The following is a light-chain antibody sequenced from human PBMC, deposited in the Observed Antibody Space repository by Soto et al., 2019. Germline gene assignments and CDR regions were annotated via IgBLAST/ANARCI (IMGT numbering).Light chain of an antibody. Sequence: QSALAQPASVSGSPGPAITISCTGASGDVGTYSLVSWYQQHPGKAPKVVIYEGHKRPSGVPDRFSGSTSVNTASLTISGLQTDDEADYYCCLYVGATTYVFGTGTKLTVL. CDR1: SGDVGTYSL. V-gene: IGLV2-23*01. CDR3: CLYVGATTYV. J-gene: IGLJ1*01. CDR2: EGH.